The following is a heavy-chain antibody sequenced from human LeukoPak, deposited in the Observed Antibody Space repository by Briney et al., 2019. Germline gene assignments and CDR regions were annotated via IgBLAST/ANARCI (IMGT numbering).Heavy chain of an antibody. CDR3: TAEKNGSPHY. CDR2: IYYTGST. CDR1: RGSISSSTYY. D-gene: IGHD2-8*01. Sequence: SETLSLTCTVSRGSISSSTYYWSRVRQPPGKGLEWIASIYYTGSTYYNPSLKSRVSISLDMSKNEFFLTMTSVTAADTAVYFCTAEKNGSPHYWGQGTLVTVSS. J-gene: IGHJ4*02. V-gene: IGHV4-39*07.